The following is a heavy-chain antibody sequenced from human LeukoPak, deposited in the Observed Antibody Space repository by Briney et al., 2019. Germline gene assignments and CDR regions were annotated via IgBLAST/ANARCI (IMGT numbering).Heavy chain of an antibody. J-gene: IGHJ4*02. D-gene: IGHD3-10*01. CDR1: GFTFSSYS. CDR2: ISSSSSYI. V-gene: IGHV3-21*01. Sequence: GGSLRLSCTASGFTFSSYSMNWVRQAPGKGLEWVSSISSSSSYIYYADSVKGRFTISRDNAKNSLYLQMNSLRAEDTAVYYCARGSLYYYGSGSTTSWGQGTLVTVSS. CDR3: ARGSLYYYGSGSTTS.